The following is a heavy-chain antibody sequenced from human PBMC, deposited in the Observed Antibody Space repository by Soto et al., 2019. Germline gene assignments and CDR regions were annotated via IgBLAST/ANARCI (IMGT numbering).Heavy chain of an antibody. D-gene: IGHD6-13*01. CDR2: ISYDGSNK. Sequence: GGSLRLSCAASGFTFSSYGMHWVRQAPGKGLEWVAVISYDGSNKYYADSVKGRFTISRDNSKNTLYLQMNSLRAEDTAVYYCAKVYSSSWYEYYGMDVWGQGTTVTVSS. V-gene: IGHV3-30*18. CDR1: GFTFSSYG. J-gene: IGHJ6*02. CDR3: AKVYSSSWYEYYGMDV.